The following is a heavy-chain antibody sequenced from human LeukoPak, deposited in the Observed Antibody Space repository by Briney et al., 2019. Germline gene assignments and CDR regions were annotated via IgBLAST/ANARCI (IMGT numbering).Heavy chain of an antibody. Sequence: PGGSLRLSCAASEFTLNSYTMNWVRQAPGKGLEWVSYISSRSSTIHYADSVKGRFTISRDSAKNSLYLQMNSLRAEDTAFFYCTREYSSSSGRAFDIWGQGTMVTVSS. J-gene: IGHJ3*02. CDR1: EFTLNSYT. CDR2: ISSRSSTI. CDR3: TREYSSSSGRAFDI. V-gene: IGHV3-48*01. D-gene: IGHD6-6*01.